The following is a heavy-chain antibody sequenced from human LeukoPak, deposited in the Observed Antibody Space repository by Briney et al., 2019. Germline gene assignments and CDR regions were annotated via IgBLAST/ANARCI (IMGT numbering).Heavy chain of an antibody. CDR3: ALLYGDWYFDY. Sequence: GGSLTLSCAASGFTFTSYSMSWVRQAPGKGLEWVSSISGSGGSTYYADSVKGRFTISRDNSKNTLYLQMNSLRAEDTAVYYCALLYGDWYFDYWGQGTLVTVSS. CDR1: GFTFTSYS. J-gene: IGHJ4*02. CDR2: ISGSGGST. V-gene: IGHV3-23*01. D-gene: IGHD4-17*01.